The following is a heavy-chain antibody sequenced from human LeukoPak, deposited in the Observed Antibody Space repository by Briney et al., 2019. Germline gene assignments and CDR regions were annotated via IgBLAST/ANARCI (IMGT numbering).Heavy chain of an antibody. CDR1: GFTVSTNY. D-gene: IGHD2-21*02. CDR2: LYSGGSA. V-gene: IGHV3-66*01. Sequence: GGSLRLSCAASGFTVSTNYMSWVRQAPGKGLEWVSVLYSGGSAYYADSVKGRFTVSRDTSKNTLYLQMNSLRAEDTAVYYCARVLMTSAYYYYGMDVWGQGTTVTVSS. J-gene: IGHJ6*02. CDR3: ARVLMTSAYYYYGMDV.